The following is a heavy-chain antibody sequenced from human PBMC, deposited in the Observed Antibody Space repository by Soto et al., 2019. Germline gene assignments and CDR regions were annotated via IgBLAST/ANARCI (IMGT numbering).Heavy chain of an antibody. Sequence: SEALSLTCTVSGGAISSYYWSWIRQPPGKGLEWIGYIYYSGSTNYNPSLNSRFTISVDTSNNQFSLKLSSVTAADTAVYYCAREGLYCSSTSCTNWFDPWGQGTLVTVSS. V-gene: IGHV4-59*01. D-gene: IGHD2-2*01. CDR1: GGAISSYY. J-gene: IGHJ5*02. CDR2: IYYSGST. CDR3: AREGLYCSSTSCTNWFDP.